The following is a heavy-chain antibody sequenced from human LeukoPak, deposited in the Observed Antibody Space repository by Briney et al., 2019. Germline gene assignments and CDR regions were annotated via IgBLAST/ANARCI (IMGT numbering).Heavy chain of an antibody. CDR1: GFTFSSYA. D-gene: IGHD6-19*01. V-gene: IGHV3-23*01. CDR3: AKVDSSGWYGGVAFDI. Sequence: GGSLRLSCAASGFTFSSYAMSWVRQAPGKGLEWVSAISGSGGSTYYADSVKGRFTISRDNSKNTLSLQMNSLRAEETAVYYCAKVDSSGWYGGVAFDIWGQGTVVIVSS. CDR2: ISGSGGST. J-gene: IGHJ3*02.